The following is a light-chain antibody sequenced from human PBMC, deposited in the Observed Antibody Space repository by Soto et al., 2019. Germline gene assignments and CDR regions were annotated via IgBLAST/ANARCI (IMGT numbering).Light chain of an antibody. J-gene: IGLJ3*02. V-gene: IGLV1-44*01. CDR1: SSNIGRNT. Sequence: QAVVTQPPSASGTPGQRVTISCSGSSSNIGRNTVNWYQQLPGTAPKLLMYSNDQRPSGVPDRFSGSKSGTSASLAISGLQSEDEADYYCAAWDDSLNGPVFGGGTKLTVL. CDR3: AAWDDSLNGPV. CDR2: SND.